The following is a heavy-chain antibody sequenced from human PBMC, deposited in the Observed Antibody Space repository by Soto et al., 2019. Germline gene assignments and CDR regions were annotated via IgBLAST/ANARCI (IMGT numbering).Heavy chain of an antibody. Sequence: SETLSLTCTVSGGSISSGYYYWSWIRQPPGKGLEWIGYIYYIGSTYYNPSLKSRVTISVDTSKNQFSLKLSSVTAADTAVYYCAREYQRSGYYDEGMDVWGQGTTVTVSS. CDR2: IYYIGST. D-gene: IGHD3-3*01. J-gene: IGHJ6*02. CDR3: AREYQRSGYYDEGMDV. CDR1: GGSISSGYYY. V-gene: IGHV4-30-4*01.